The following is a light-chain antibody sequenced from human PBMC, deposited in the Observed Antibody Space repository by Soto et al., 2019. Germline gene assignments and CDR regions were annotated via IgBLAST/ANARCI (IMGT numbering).Light chain of an antibody. CDR3: QHMRT. CDR2: DAS. CDR1: QNINNW. J-gene: IGKJ1*01. Sequence: DIQMTQSPSTLSASIGDRVTITCRASQNINNWIAWYQQKPGKAPKFLIYDASTLESGVPSRFSGSGFGTEFSLTICSLQPDDFGSYYCQHMRTFGQGTKVDIK. V-gene: IGKV1-5*01.